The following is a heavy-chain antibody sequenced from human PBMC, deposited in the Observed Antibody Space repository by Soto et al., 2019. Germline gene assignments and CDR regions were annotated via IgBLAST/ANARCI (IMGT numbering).Heavy chain of an antibody. D-gene: IGHD4-4*01. J-gene: IGHJ6*02. CDR1: GYTFTSYA. CDR2: INAGNGNT. Sequence: QVQLVQSGAEVKKPGASVKVSCKASGYTFTSYAMHWVRQAPGQRLEWMGWINAGNGNTKYSQKFQGRVTITRDTSASTAYMELSSLRSEDTAVYYCASSYSNYALIDYYYYGIDVWGQGTTVTVSS. CDR3: ASSYSNYALIDYYYYGIDV. V-gene: IGHV1-3*01.